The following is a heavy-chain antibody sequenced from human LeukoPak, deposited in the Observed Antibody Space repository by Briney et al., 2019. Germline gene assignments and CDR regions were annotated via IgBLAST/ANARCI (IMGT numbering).Heavy chain of an antibody. CDR1: GFTFSSYS. CDR2: ISSSSSYI. V-gene: IGHV3-21*01. J-gene: IGHJ3*02. CDR3: ARDRGTAMVTGAFDI. Sequence: PGGSLRLSCAASGFTFSSYSMTWVRQAPGKGLEWVSSISSSSSYIYYADSVKGRFTISRDNAKNSLYLQMNSLRAEDTAVYYCARDRGTAMVTGAFDIWGQGTMVTVSS. D-gene: IGHD5-18*01.